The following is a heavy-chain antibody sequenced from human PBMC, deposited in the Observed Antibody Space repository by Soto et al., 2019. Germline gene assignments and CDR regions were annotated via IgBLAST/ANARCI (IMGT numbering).Heavy chain of an antibody. V-gene: IGHV4-34*01. CDR3: ARTSRFDS. CDR1: GGSFSGYY. D-gene: IGHD6-6*01. CDR2: INHSGST. Sequence: SETLSHTCAVYGGSFSGYYWSCIRQPPGKGLEWIGEINHSGSTNYNPSLKSRVTISVDTSKNQFSLKLSSVTAADTAVYYCARTSRFDSWGQGTLITVSS. J-gene: IGHJ4*02.